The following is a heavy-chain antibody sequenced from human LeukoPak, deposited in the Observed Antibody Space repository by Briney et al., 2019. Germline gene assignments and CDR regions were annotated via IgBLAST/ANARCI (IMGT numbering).Heavy chain of an antibody. CDR1: GYTFTGYY. D-gene: IGHD3-16*02. J-gene: IGHJ5*02. Sequence: ASVKVSCKASGYTFTGYYMHWVRQAPGQGPEWMGWIIDYDGHARYSEKLKGRITLTTDRSTSTVYMELRSLTYDDTARYYCVREGIYLAFDLWGQGTLVSVSS. CDR2: IIDYDGHA. CDR3: VREGIYLAFDL. V-gene: IGHV1-18*04.